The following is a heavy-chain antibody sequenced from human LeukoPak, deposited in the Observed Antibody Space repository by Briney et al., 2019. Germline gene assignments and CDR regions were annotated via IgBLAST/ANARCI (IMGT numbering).Heavy chain of an antibody. CDR2: IYSGGST. V-gene: IGHV3-53*01. D-gene: IGHD2/OR15-2a*01. Sequence: PGGSLRLSCAASGFTVSSNYMSWVRQAPGKGLEWVSLIYSGGSTYYADSVKGRFIISRDNSNNALYLHMSSLRAEDTAVYYCAKTSPTYYFDFWGREPLSPSPQ. CDR3: AKTSPTYYFDF. J-gene: IGHJ4*02. CDR1: GFTVSSNY.